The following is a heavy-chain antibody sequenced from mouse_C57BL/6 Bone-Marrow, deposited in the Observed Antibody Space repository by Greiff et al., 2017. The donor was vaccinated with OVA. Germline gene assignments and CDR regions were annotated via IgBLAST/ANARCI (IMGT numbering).Heavy chain of an antibody. CDR1: GYSITSGYY. Sequence: EESGPGLVKPSQSLSLTCSVTGYSITSGYYWNWLRQFPGNKLEWMGYISYDGSNYYNPSLKNRISITRDTTKNQFFLKLNAGTTEDTATYYCAREGLSDAMDDWGQGTSVTVSS. V-gene: IGHV3-6*01. CDR2: ISYDGSN. CDR3: AREGLSDAMDD. J-gene: IGHJ4*01.